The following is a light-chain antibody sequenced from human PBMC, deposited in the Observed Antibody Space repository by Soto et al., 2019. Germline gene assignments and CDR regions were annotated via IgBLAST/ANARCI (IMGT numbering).Light chain of an antibody. V-gene: IGKV1-5*03. CDR2: KAS. CDR1: ATIGDW. Sequence: DTPMTQSPSSLPASIGDRVTITCRASATIGDWLAWYQHKAGKAPKLLIYKASKLESGVPSWFSGSASGTELTLTISGLQPEDFATYYCQQFNTSSPGYTFGQGTKLESK. J-gene: IGKJ2*01. CDR3: QQFNTSSPGYT.